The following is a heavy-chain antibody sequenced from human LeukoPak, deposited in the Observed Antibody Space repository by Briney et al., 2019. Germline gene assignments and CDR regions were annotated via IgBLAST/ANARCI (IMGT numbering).Heavy chain of an antibody. CDR3: ARGFRVDNFDY. CDR2: MYHSGNT. J-gene: IGHJ4*02. CDR1: GGSINSGNHY. V-gene: IGHV4-39*07. Sequence: PSETLSLTRIVSGGSINSGNHYWGWIRQPPGKGLEWIGTMYHSGNTNYNPALKSRVTISVDTSKTQFSQKLSSVTAADTALYFGARGFRVDNFDYWGQGTLVTVSS. D-gene: IGHD5-12*01.